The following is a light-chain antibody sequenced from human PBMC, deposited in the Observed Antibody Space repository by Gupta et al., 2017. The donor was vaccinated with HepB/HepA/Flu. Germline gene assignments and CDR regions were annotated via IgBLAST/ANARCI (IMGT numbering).Light chain of an antibody. CDR3: GTWDSSLSAVV. CDR1: NSNIGNNY. Sequence: ALTHPPSFDAAAGRNVTISCSGSNSNIGNNYVSWYQQLPGTAPKLLIYDNNKRPSGIPDRFSGSKSGTSATLGITGLQTGDEADYYCGTWDSSLSAVVFGGGTKLTVL. V-gene: IGLV1-51*01. J-gene: IGLJ2*01. CDR2: DNN.